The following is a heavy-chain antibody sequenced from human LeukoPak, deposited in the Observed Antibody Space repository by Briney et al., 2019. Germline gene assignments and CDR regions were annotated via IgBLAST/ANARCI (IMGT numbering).Heavy chain of an antibody. CDR1: GGAFSSGSYY. D-gene: IGHD6-13*01. CDR2: IYTSGSI. J-gene: IGHJ6*03. V-gene: IGHV4-61*02. Sequence: SETLSLTCTVSGGAFSSGSYYWNWIRQPAGRGLEWIGRIYTSGSINYNPSLKSRVTISVDTSKNQFSLKLSSVTAADTAVYYCARGVRGQQLVYYYYYYMDVWGKGTTVTVSS. CDR3: ARGVRGQQLVYYYYYYMDV.